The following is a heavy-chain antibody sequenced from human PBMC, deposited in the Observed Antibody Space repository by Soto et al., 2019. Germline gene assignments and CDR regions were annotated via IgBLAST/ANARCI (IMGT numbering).Heavy chain of an antibody. CDR1: GYSFTSYW. V-gene: IGHV5-10-1*01. J-gene: IGHJ6*01. Sequence: GESLKISCKGSGYSFTSYWISWVRQMPGKGLEWMGRIDPSDSYTNYSPSFQGHVTISADKSISTAYLQWSSLKASDTAMYYWARQGVGYSYGLGSNYAMDVWGQGTTVTVS. D-gene: IGHD5-18*01. CDR3: ARQGVGYSYGLGSNYAMDV. CDR2: IDPSDSYT.